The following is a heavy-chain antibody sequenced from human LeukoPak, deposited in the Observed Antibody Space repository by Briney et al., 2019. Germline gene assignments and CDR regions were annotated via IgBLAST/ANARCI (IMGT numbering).Heavy chain of an antibody. CDR3: ARGRGGSGSYFARATTFDY. J-gene: IGHJ4*02. V-gene: IGHV4-4*09. CDR2: IYTSGST. Sequence: PSETLSLTCTVSGGSISSYYWSWIRQPPGKGLEWIGYIYTSGSTNYNPSLKSRVTISVDTSKNQFSLKLSSVTAADTAVYYCARGRGGSGSYFARATTFDYWGQGTLVTVSS. CDR1: GGSISSYY. D-gene: IGHD1-26*01.